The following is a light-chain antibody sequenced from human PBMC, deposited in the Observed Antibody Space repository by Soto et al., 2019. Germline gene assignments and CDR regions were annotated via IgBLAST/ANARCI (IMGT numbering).Light chain of an antibody. CDR1: ESVSTN. CDR3: QQRSNWPLSIT. CDR2: GAS. Sequence: GEMATLSCRASESVSTNLAWYQQKAGQAPRLLIYGASTRATGIPARFSGSGSGTDFTLTISSLEPEDFAVYYCQQRSNWPLSITFGPGTRLDIK. V-gene: IGKV3-11*01. J-gene: IGKJ5*01.